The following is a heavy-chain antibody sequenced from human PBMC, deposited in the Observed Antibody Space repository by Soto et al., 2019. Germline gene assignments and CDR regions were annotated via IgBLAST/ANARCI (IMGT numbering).Heavy chain of an antibody. CDR3: ARDPSLNYDFWSGYYAPGAFDI. D-gene: IGHD3-3*01. CDR1: GFTFSSYA. V-gene: IGHV3-23*01. CDR2: ISGSGGSI. Sequence: GGSLRLSCAASGFTFSSYAMSWVRQAPGKGLEWVSSISGSGGSIYYADSVKGRFTISRDNAKNSLYLQMNSLRAEDTAVYYCARDPSLNYDFWSGYYAPGAFDIWGQGTMVTVSS. J-gene: IGHJ3*02.